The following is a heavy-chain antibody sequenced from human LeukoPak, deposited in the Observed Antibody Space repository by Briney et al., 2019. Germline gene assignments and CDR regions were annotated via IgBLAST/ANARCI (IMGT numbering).Heavy chain of an antibody. CDR1: GFTFSSYW. CDR2: IKQDGSEK. CDR3: ARDNYDILTGNYYYYMDV. V-gene: IGHV3-7*01. J-gene: IGHJ6*03. D-gene: IGHD3-9*01. Sequence: GGSLRLSCAASGFTFSSYWMSWVRQAPGKGLEWVANIKQDGSEKYYVDSVKGRFTISRDNAKNSLYLQMNSLRAEDTAVYYCARDNYDILTGNYYYYMDVWGKGTTVTVSS.